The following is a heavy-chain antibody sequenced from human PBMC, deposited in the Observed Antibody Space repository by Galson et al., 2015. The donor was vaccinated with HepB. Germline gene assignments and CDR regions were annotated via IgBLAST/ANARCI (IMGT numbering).Heavy chain of an antibody. CDR3: ASVTHGYNNPHYYYYYYMDV. CDR1: GYTFTSYD. V-gene: IGHV1-8*01. D-gene: IGHD5-24*01. Sequence: SVKVSCKASGYTFTSYDINWVRQATGQGLEWMGWMNPNSGNTGYAQKFQGRVTMTGNTSISTAYMELSSLRSEDTAVYYCASVTHGYNNPHYYYYYYMDVWGKGTTVTVSS. J-gene: IGHJ6*03. CDR2: MNPNSGNT.